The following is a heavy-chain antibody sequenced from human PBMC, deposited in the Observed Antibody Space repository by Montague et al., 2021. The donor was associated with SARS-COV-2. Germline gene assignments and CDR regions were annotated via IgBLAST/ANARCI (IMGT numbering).Heavy chain of an antibody. Sequence: SETLSLTCAVSGGSISSSSYYWGWIRQPPGKGLEWIGSIHYSGSTYYNPSLKSRVSISVDTSKNQFSLKLSSVTAADTAVYYCARLWDTVYYYYGMDVWGKGTTVTVPS. CDR2: IHYSGST. J-gene: IGHJ6*04. CDR3: ARLWDTVYYYYGMDV. CDR1: GGSISSSSYY. V-gene: IGHV4-39*01. D-gene: IGHD1-26*01.